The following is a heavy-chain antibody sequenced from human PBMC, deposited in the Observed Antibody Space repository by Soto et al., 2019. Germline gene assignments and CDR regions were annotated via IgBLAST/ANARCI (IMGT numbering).Heavy chain of an antibody. V-gene: IGHV1-69*18. CDR2: IVPSVDTT. Sequence: QVQLVQSGTEVKKPGASVKVSCKASGGTFSRSGFHWVRQAPGQGLEWMGMIVPSVDTTSYAQKFHTRVTISADQFTSTVYMELRSLRSEETAVYYCARCPQPPDTADPYAVDVWGQGTRVIVSS. CDR1: GGTFSRSG. CDR3: ARCPQPPDTADPYAVDV. J-gene: IGHJ6*02. D-gene: IGHD5-18*01.